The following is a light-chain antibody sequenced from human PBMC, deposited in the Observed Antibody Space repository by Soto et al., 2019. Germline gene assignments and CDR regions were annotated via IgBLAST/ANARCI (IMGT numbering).Light chain of an antibody. V-gene: IGKV1-17*01. CDR2: AAS. Sequence: DIQMTQSPSSLSASVGDRVTITCLASQGIRSGLGWYQQKPGKAPKRLIDAASSLQSGVPSRFSGSGSGTEFTLTISSLQPEDFATYYCLQHNTYPLTFGGGTKVDIK. CDR3: LQHNTYPLT. J-gene: IGKJ4*01. CDR1: QGIRSG.